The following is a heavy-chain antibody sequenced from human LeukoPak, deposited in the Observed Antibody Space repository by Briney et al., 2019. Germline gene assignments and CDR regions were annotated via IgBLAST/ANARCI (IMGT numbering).Heavy chain of an antibody. J-gene: IGHJ4*02. V-gene: IGHV1-8*01. Sequence: ASVKVSCKAYRYAFTRYDLTWVSPATGRGLEWMGWMNPNSGNTGYAQKFQGRVTMTRNTSISTAYMELSSLRSEDTAVYYCVYGSGSYHYFDYWGQGTLVTVSS. CDR1: RYAFTRYD. CDR3: VYGSGSYHYFDY. D-gene: IGHD3-10*01. CDR2: MNPNSGNT.